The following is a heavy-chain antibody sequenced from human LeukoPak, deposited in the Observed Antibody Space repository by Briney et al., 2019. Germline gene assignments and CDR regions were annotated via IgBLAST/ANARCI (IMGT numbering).Heavy chain of an antibody. Sequence: PGGSLRLSCAASGFTFSSYGMHWVRQAPGKGLEWVAVISYDGSNKYYADSVKGRFTISRDNSKNTLYLQMNSLRAEDTAVYYCAKGHSRYYYDSSGYYDLIYWGQGTLVTVSS. CDR3: AKGHSRYYYDSSGYYDLIY. J-gene: IGHJ4*02. D-gene: IGHD3-22*01. CDR2: ISYDGSNK. V-gene: IGHV3-30*18. CDR1: GFTFSSYG.